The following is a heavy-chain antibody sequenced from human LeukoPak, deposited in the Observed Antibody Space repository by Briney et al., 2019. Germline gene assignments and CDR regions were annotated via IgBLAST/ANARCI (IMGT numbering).Heavy chain of an antibody. V-gene: IGHV4-39*07. CDR2: IYYTGNT. J-gene: IGHJ4*02. Sequence: SETLSLTCTVSGDSITGYYWGWIRQPPGKGLEWIGNIYYTGNTYYNASLKSRVTISVDTSKNQFSLKLSSVTAADTAVYYCARDQYYYGSGSGYDYWGQGTLVTVSS. CDR1: GDSITGYY. D-gene: IGHD3-10*01. CDR3: ARDQYYYGSGSGYDY.